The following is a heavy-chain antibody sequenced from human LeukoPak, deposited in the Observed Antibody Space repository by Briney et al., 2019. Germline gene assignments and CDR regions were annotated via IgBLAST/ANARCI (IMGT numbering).Heavy chain of an antibody. D-gene: IGHD7-27*01. V-gene: IGHV4-59*01. Sequence: SETLSLTCSVSGDFITAYYWSWIRQPPGKGLEWIGYVYYSGSTEYNPSLRSRVTISLGMSNHQFSLKLTSVTAADTAVYYCASNTGTVFDYWGQGALVTVSS. CDR1: GDFITAYY. CDR2: VYYSGST. J-gene: IGHJ4*02. CDR3: ASNTGTVFDY.